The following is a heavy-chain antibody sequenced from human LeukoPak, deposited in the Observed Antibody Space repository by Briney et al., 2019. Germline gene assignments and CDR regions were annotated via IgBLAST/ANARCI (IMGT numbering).Heavy chain of an antibody. J-gene: IGHJ5*02. CDR1: GFTFSSYA. D-gene: IGHD2-2*02. Sequence: PGGSLRLSCAASGFTFSSYAMSWVRQAPGKGLEWVSAISGSGGSTYYADSVKGRFTISRDNSKNTLYLQMNSLRAEDTAVYYCAKTGDLYCSSTSCYTGFDNWFDPWGQGTLVTVSS. CDR3: AKTGDLYCSSTSCYTGFDNWFDP. CDR2: ISGSGGST. V-gene: IGHV3-23*01.